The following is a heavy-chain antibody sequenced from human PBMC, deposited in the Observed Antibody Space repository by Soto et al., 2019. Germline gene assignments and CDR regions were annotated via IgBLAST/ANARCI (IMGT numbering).Heavy chain of an antibody. D-gene: IGHD4-4*01. J-gene: IGHJ4*02. V-gene: IGHV3-7*01. Sequence: GSLRLSCAASVFTFSSAGMSWVRQAPGKGLEWVAIIKPGGSATDYVDSVKGRFAISRDNGENPLYLQMNSLTAEDTAMYYCARDSHYATYDFWGQGTLVTVSS. CDR3: ARDSHYATYDF. CDR2: IKPGGSAT. CDR1: VFTFSSAG.